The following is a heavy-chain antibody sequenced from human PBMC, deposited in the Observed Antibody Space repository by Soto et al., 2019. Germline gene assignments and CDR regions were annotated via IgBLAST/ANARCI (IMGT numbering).Heavy chain of an antibody. CDR2: ISYDGSNK. J-gene: IGHJ4*02. CDR1: GFTFSSYA. Sequence: GGSLRLSCAASGFTFSSYAMHWVRQAPGKGLEWVSFISYDGSNKYYADSVKGRFTISRDNSKNTLYLQMNSLRAEETAVYYCARDVREDTASGSLXFDYGGQGTLVXVXS. CDR3: ARDVREDTASGSLXFDY. V-gene: IGHV3-30-3*01. D-gene: IGHD5-18*01.